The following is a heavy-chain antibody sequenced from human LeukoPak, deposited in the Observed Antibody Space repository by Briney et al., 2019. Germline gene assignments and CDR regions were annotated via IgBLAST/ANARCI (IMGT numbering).Heavy chain of an antibody. CDR1: GGSISSSNW. V-gene: IGHV4-4*02. D-gene: IGHD5/OR15-5a*01. CDR3: ATSLPLDWYFDL. CDR2: INHSGST. Sequence: PSGTLSLTCAVSGGSISSSNWWSWVRQPPGKGLEWIGEINHSGSTNYNPSLKSRVTISVDTSKNQFSLKLSSVTAADTAVYYCATSLPLDWYFDLWGRGTLVSVSS. J-gene: IGHJ2*01.